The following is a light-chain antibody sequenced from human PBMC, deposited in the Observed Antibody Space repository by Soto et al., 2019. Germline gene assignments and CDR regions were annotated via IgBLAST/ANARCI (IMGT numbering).Light chain of an antibody. V-gene: IGLV2-14*01. CDR3: SSYTISSTVV. J-gene: IGLJ2*01. CDR1: SSDVGGYNY. Sequence: QSVLTQPASVSGSPGQSITISCTGTSSDVGGYNYVSWYQQHPGKAPKVMIYEVSNRPSGVSNRFSGSKSSNTASLTISGLQAEDEADYYCSSYTISSTVVFGGGTKLTVL. CDR2: EVS.